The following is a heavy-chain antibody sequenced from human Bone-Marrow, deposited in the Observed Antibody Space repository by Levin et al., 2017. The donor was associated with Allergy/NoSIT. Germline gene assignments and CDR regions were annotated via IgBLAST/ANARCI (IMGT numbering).Heavy chain of an antibody. CDR1: GGSIINGGYS. J-gene: IGHJ4*02. D-gene: IGHD1-1*01. CDR2: IYHTGST. V-gene: IGHV4-30-2*01. Sequence: SETLSLTCSVSGGSIINGGYSWNWIRQPPGKGLEWIGYIYHTGSTYYNPSLKSRVTISVDMSENQFSLKLSSVTAADTAVYYCARANDGALDYWGQGTLVTVSS. CDR3: ARANDGALDY.